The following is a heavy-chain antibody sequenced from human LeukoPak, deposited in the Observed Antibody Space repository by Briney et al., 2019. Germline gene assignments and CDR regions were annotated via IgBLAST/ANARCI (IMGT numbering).Heavy chain of an antibody. Sequence: GGSLRLSCAASGITFSSYAMNWVRQAPGKGLEWVSAISGSGGTTYYADSVKGRFTISRDNAKNTLYLQMNSLRAEDTAIYYCAISGGYWAWADWSQGSLVTVSS. CDR3: AISGGYWAWAD. V-gene: IGHV3-23*01. CDR2: ISGSGGTT. D-gene: IGHD1-26*01. CDR1: GITFSSYA. J-gene: IGHJ4*02.